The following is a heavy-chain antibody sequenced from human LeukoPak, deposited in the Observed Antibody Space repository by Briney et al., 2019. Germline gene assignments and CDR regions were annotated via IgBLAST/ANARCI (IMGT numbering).Heavy chain of an antibody. CDR2: ISSRSDYT. V-gene: IGHV3-23*01. J-gene: IGHJ4*02. D-gene: IGHD3-22*01. CDR1: GFTFSIYA. CDR3: AKDRPNYYESNGHYYRRDGDY. Sequence: GGSLRLSCAASGFTFSIYAMGWVRQAPGKGLEWVSSISSRSDYTYYEDSVKGRFTISRDNSQNTLYLQMNSLRAEDTAIYYCAKDRPNYYESNGHYYRRDGDYWGQGTLVTVSS.